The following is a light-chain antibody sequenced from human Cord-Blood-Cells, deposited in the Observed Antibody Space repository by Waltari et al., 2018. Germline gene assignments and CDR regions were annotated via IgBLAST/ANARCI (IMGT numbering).Light chain of an antibody. J-gene: IGKJ5*01. CDR3: QQYGSSPPRIT. CDR2: GAS. V-gene: IGKV3-20*01. CDR1: QSVSSRY. Sequence: IVLTPSPGTLSLSPGERATLSCRASQSVSSRYLAWYQQKPGQALRLLIYGASSRATGIPDRCSGSGSGTDFTLTISRLEPEDFAVYYCQQYGSSPPRITFGQGTRLEIK.